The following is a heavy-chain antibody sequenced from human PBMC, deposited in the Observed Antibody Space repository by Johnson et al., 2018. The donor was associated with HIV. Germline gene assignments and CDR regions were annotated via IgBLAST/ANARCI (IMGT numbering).Heavy chain of an antibody. CDR2: ISWNSGSI. J-gene: IGHJ3*02. V-gene: IGHV3-9*01. CDR1: GFSFDDYA. Sequence: VQLVESGGGLVQPGRSLRLSCAASGFSFDDYAMHWVRQPPGKGLEWVSGISWNSGSIGYADSVQGRFTISRDNAKNTLYLQMNSLRAEDTAVYYCARGLAADAFDIWGQGTMDTVSS. D-gene: IGHD6-13*01. CDR3: ARGLAADAFDI.